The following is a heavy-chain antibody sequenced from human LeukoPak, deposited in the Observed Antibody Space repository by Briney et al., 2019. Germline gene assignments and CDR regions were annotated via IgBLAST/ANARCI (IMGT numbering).Heavy chain of an antibody. Sequence: ASVKVSCKASGYTFTSYGISWVRQAPGQGLERMGWISAYNGNTNYAQKLQGRVTMTTDTSTSIAYMELRSLRSDDTAVYYCASNDFWSGPFKPWGQGTMVTVSS. CDR1: GYTFTSYG. J-gene: IGHJ3*01. CDR2: ISAYNGNT. V-gene: IGHV1-18*01. CDR3: ASNDFWSGPFKP. D-gene: IGHD3-3*01.